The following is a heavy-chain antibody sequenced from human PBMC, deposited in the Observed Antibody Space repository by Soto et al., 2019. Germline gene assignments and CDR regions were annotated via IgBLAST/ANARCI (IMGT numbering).Heavy chain of an antibody. CDR3: ATDLLFGYSSSRYGMDV. Sequence: SVKVSCKVSGYTLTELSMHWVRQAPGKGLEWMGGFDPEDGETIYAQKFQGRVTMTEDTSTDTAYMELSSLRSEDAAVYYCATDLLFGYSSSRYGMDVWGQGTTVTVSS. D-gene: IGHD6-13*01. V-gene: IGHV1-24*01. CDR1: GYTLTELS. J-gene: IGHJ6*02. CDR2: FDPEDGET.